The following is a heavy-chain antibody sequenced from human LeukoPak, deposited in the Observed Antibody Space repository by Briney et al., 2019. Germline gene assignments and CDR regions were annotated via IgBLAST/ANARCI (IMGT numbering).Heavy chain of an antibody. D-gene: IGHD3-10*01. Sequence: GGSLRLSCAASGFTFSSYAMSWVRQAPGKGLEWVSAISGSGGSTYYADSVKGRFTISRDNSKNTLYLQMNSLRAEDTAVYYCAKVPGRGVIINPFDYWGQGTLVTVSS. CDR2: ISGSGGST. CDR1: GFTFSSYA. CDR3: AKVPGRGVIINPFDY. V-gene: IGHV3-23*01. J-gene: IGHJ4*02.